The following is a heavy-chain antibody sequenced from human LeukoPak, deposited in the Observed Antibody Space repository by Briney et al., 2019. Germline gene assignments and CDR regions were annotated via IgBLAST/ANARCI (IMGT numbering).Heavy chain of an antibody. CDR2: INHSGST. D-gene: IGHD3-10*01. CDR1: GGSFSGYY. Sequence: SETLSLTCAVYGGSFSGYYWSWIRQPPGKGLEWIGEINHSGSTNYNPSLKSRVTISVDTSKNQFSLKLSSVTAADTAVYYCAKTWRALVREERSEYFQHWGQGTLVTVSS. J-gene: IGHJ1*01. V-gene: IGHV4-34*01. CDR3: AKTWRALVREERSEYFQH.